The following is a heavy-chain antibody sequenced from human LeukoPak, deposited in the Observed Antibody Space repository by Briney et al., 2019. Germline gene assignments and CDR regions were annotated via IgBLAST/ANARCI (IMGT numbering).Heavy chain of an antibody. J-gene: IGHJ4*02. CDR2: IKQDGSEK. CDR1: GFTFSSYW. Sequence: GGSLRLSCAASGFTFSSYWMSWVRQAPGKGLEWVANIKQDGSEKYYVDSVKGRFTISRDNAKNSLYLQMNSLRAEDTAVYYCARDKRFGDYGDYGGNYFDYWGQGTLVTVSS. CDR3: ARDKRFGDYGDYGGNYFDY. D-gene: IGHD4-17*01. V-gene: IGHV3-7*01.